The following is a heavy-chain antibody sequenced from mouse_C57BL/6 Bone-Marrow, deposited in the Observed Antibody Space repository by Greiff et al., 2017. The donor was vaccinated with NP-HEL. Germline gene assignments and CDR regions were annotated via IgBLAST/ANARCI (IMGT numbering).Heavy chain of an antibody. V-gene: IGHV2-6-1*01. D-gene: IGHD4-1*01. CDR3: ARHELGYYYAMDY. CDR2: IWSDGST. J-gene: IGHJ4*01. Sequence: VHLVESGPGLVAPSQSLSITCTVSGFSLTSYGVHWVRQPPGKGLEWLVVIWSDGSTTYNSALKSRLSISKDNSKSQVFLKMNSLQTDDTAMYYCARHELGYYYAMDYWGQGTSVTVSS. CDR1: GFSLTSYG.